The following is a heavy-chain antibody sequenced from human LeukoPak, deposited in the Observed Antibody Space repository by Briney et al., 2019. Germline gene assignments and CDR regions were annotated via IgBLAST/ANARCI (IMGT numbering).Heavy chain of an antibody. Sequence: PGGSLRLSCAASGFTFSSYEMNWVRQAPGKGLEWVANIKEDGSEKNYVDSVKGRFTISRDNAKNSLYLQMNSLRAEDTAVYYCARDAGYGYDRFDYWGQGTQVTVSS. CDR3: ARDAGYGYDRFDY. J-gene: IGHJ4*02. V-gene: IGHV3-7*01. CDR2: IKEDGSEK. CDR1: GFTFSSYE. D-gene: IGHD5-18*01.